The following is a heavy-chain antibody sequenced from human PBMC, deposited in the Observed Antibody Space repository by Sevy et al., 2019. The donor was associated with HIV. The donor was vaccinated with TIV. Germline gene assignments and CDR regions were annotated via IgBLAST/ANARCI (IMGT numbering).Heavy chain of an antibody. CDR3: ARDPRDSGCYGTYGTYFDY. Sequence: GGSLRLSCAASGFTVSNNYMSWVRQAPGKGLEWVSVIYSGGTTYYADSVKGRFTISRDNSKNPLYLQMNSLRAEDTAGYYCARDPRDSGCYGTYGTYFDYWGQGTLVTVSS. CDR1: GFTVSNNY. J-gene: IGHJ4*02. CDR2: IYSGGTT. V-gene: IGHV3-53*01. D-gene: IGHD1-26*01.